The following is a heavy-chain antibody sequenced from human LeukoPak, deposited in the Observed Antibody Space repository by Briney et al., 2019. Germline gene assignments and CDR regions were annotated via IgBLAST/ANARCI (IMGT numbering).Heavy chain of an antibody. V-gene: IGHV1-18*01. J-gene: IGHJ4*02. D-gene: IGHD2-2*01. CDR1: GYTFTSYG. Sequence: ASVKVSCKASGYTFTSYGISWVRQAPGQGLEWMGWISAYNGNTNYAQKLQGRVTMTTDTSTSTAYMELRSLRSDDTAVYYCARFLGYCSSTSCPEDYWGQGTLVTVSS. CDR2: ISAYNGNT. CDR3: ARFLGYCSSTSCPEDY.